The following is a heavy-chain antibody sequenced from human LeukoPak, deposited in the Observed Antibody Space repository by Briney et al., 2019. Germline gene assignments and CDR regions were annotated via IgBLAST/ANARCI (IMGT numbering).Heavy chain of an antibody. J-gene: IGHJ4*02. V-gene: IGHV3-23*01. CDR3: AKDEAAGTPNFFDS. CDR1: GFTFSIYT. D-gene: IGHD6-13*01. Sequence: GGSLRLSCAASGFTFSIYTMSWVRQAPGKGLEWVSGISASGGSTYYADSVKGRFTISRDNFKNTLSLQMNSLRADDTAIYYCAKDEAAGTPNFFDSWGQGTLVTVSS. CDR2: ISASGGST.